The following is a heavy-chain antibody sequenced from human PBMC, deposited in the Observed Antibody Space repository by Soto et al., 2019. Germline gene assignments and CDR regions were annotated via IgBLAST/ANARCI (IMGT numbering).Heavy chain of an antibody. V-gene: IGHV1-8*01. CDR1: GYTFTSSD. Sequence: QVQLVQSGAEVKKPGASVKVSCKASGYTFTSSDINWVRQATGQGLEWMGWMNPNSGNTGYAQKFHGRVTMTRNTSRSTAYMELSSLRSEDTAVYYCARGQRSSSTFDYWGQGTLVTVSS. CDR2: MNPNSGNT. CDR3: ARGQRSSSTFDY. D-gene: IGHD6-6*01. J-gene: IGHJ4*02.